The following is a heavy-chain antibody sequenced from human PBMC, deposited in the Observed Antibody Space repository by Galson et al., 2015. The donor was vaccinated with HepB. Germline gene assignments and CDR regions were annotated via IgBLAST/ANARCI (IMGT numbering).Heavy chain of an antibody. V-gene: IGHV3-23*01. Sequence: SLRLSCAASGFTFSSYAMSWVRQAPGKGLEWVSAISGSGGSTYYADSVKGRFTISRDNSKNTLYLQMNSLRAEDTAVYYCAKTGIGGGYYSDSEYYFDYWGQGTLVTVSS. J-gene: IGHJ4*02. CDR1: GFTFSSYA. D-gene: IGHD1-26*01. CDR2: ISGSGGST. CDR3: AKTGIGGGYYSDSEYYFDY.